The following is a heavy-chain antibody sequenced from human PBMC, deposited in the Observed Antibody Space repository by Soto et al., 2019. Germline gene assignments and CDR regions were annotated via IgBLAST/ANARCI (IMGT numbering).Heavy chain of an antibody. Sequence: SETLSLTCTVSGGSVSSGSYYWSWIRQPPGKGLEWIGYIYYSGSTNYNPSLKSRVTISVDTSKNQFSLKLSSVTAADTAVYYCARGIRPRGYSYGYVLYFDYWGQGTLVTVSS. V-gene: IGHV4-61*01. D-gene: IGHD5-18*01. J-gene: IGHJ4*02. CDR3: ARGIRPRGYSYGYVLYFDY. CDR2: IYYSGST. CDR1: GGSVSSGSYY.